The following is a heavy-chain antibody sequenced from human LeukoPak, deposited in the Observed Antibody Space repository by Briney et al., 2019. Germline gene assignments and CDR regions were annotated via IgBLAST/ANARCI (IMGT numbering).Heavy chain of an antibody. Sequence: GGSLRLSCAASGFTFSTYWMSWVRQAPGKGLEWVANIKQDGSEKYYVDSVKGRFTISRDNSKNTLYLQMNSLRAEDTAVYYCAKDPWIQLWLHGWFDPWGQGTLVTVSS. D-gene: IGHD5-18*01. CDR2: IKQDGSEK. V-gene: IGHV3-7*03. CDR1: GFTFSTYW. CDR3: AKDPWIQLWLHGWFDP. J-gene: IGHJ5*02.